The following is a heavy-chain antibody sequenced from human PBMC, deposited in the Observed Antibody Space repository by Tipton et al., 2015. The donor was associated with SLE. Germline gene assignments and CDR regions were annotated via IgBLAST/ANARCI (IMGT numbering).Heavy chain of an antibody. CDR2: IYYSGST. D-gene: IGHD6-6*01. CDR1: GGSISSSSYY. Sequence: TLSLTCTVSGGSISSSSYYWGWIRQPSGKGLEWIGSIYYSGSTYYNPSLKSRVTISVDTSKNQFSLKLSSVTAADTAVYYCARALSSLLFDHWGQGTLVTVSS. V-gene: IGHV4-39*07. J-gene: IGHJ4*02. CDR3: ARALSSLLFDH.